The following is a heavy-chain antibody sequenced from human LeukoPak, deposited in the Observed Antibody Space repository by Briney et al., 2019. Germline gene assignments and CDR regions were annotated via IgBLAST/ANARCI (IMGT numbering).Heavy chain of an antibody. Sequence: RASVKVSCKASGGTFSSYAISWVRQAPGQGLEWMGGIIPIFGTANYAQKFQGRVTITTDESTSTAYMELSSLRSEDTAVYYCASAGPTVVNAFDIWGQGTMATVSS. J-gene: IGHJ3*02. CDR3: ASAGPTVVNAFDI. CDR2: IIPIFGTA. V-gene: IGHV1-69*05. CDR1: GGTFSSYA. D-gene: IGHD4-23*01.